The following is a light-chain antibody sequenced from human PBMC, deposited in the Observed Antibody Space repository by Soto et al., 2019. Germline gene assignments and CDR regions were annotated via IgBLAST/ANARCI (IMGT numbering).Light chain of an antibody. Sequence: QSVLTQPPSASGSPGQSVTISCTGTSSDVGGYNYVSWYQQHPGKAPKLMIYEVTKRPSGVPDRFSGSKSGNTASLTVSGLQAGDEGDYYCSSYAGSNNPYVFGTGTKVTV. CDR2: EVT. CDR1: SSDVGGYNY. J-gene: IGLJ1*01. V-gene: IGLV2-8*01. CDR3: SSYAGSNNPYV.